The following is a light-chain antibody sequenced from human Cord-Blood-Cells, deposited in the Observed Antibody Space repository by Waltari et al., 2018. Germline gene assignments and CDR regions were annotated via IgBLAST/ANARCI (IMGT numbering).Light chain of an antibody. V-gene: IGLV2-14*01. CDR3: SSYTSSSTLYV. J-gene: IGLJ1*01. Sequence: QSALTQPASVSGSPGQSITISCTGTSSYVGGSNYVSWYQQHPGKAPKLMIYDVSNRPSGVSNRFSGSKSGNTASLTISGLQAEDEADYYCSSYTSSSTLYVFGTGTKVTVL. CDR1: SSYVGGSNY. CDR2: DVS.